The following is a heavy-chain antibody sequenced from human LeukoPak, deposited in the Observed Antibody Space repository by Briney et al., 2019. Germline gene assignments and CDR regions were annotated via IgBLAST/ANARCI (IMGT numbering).Heavy chain of an antibody. CDR1: GGTFSSYA. CDR2: IIPIFGTA. Sequence: ASVKVSCKASGGTFSSYAISWVRQAPGQGLEWMGGIIPIFGTANYAQKFQGRVTITADESTSTANMELSSLRSEDTAVYYCARSPLGYCSGGSCRHTPGCGWWCYWFDPWGQGTLVTVSS. J-gene: IGHJ5*02. D-gene: IGHD2-15*01. CDR3: ARSPLGYCSGGSCRHTPGCGWWCYWFDP. V-gene: IGHV1-69*13.